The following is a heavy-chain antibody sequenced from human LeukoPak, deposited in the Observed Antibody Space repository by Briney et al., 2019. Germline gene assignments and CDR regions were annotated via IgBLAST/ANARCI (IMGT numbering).Heavy chain of an antibody. CDR1: GFTFSASS. CDR3: IRWGDGYSYYLDS. CDR2: IRSRANNYAT. D-gene: IGHD5-24*01. Sequence: PGGSLRLSCAASGFTFSASSMHWVRQASGKGLEWVGRIRSRANNYATAYAASVKGRFTISRDDSKNTAYLQKNSLKTEDTAVYYCIRWGDGYSYYLDSWGKGTLVTVSS. V-gene: IGHV3-73*01. J-gene: IGHJ4*02.